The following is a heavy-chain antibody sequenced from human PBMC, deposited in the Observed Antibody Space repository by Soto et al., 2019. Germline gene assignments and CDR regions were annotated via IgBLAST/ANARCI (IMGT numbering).Heavy chain of an antibody. CDR1: GVSISSGGHY. V-gene: IGHV4-30-4*01. J-gene: IGHJ4*02. CDR3: VRDASWSRPY. CDR2: IQVSGDT. Sequence: SETLSLTCTVSGVSISSGGHYWSWIRQTPGKGLEWVGYIQVSGDTFYNPSLEGRVSMSVDTSNNQFSLDLTSVTAADTAVYYCVRDASWSRPYWGQGTLVTVSS. D-gene: IGHD2-15*01.